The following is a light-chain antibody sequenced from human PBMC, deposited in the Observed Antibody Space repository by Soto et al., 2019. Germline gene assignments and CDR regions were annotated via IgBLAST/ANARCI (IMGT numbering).Light chain of an antibody. CDR3: QSYDSSLSAL. CDR1: SSNIGAGYD. Sequence: QYVLTQPPSVSGAPGQRVTISCTGSSSNIGAGYDVHWYQQLPGTAPKLLIYGNSNRPSGVPDRFSGSKSGTSASLAITGLQAEDEADYYCQSYDSSLSALFGGGTKLTFL. V-gene: IGLV1-40*01. CDR2: GNS. J-gene: IGLJ3*02.